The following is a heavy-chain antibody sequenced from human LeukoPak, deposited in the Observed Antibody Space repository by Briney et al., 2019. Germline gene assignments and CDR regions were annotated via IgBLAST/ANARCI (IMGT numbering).Heavy chain of an antibody. CDR2: INSDGSST. CDR3: AKARKAENWFDP. D-gene: IGHD6-13*01. V-gene: IGHV3-74*01. CDR1: GFTFSSNW. J-gene: IGHJ5*02. Sequence: PGGSLRLSCAASGFTFSSNWMHSVRQAPGKGLAWVSRINSDGSSTSYADSVKGRLTISRDNAKNTLYLQRNSLRAEDTAVYYCAKARKAENWFDPWGQGTLVTVSS.